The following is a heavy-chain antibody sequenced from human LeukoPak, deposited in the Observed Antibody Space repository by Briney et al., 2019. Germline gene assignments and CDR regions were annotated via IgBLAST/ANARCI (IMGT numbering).Heavy chain of an antibody. CDR1: GFTFSNYW. J-gene: IGHJ4*02. Sequence: PGGSLRHSCAASGFTFSNYWLSWVRQVPGKGPEWVANIRQDGKELYYVDSVKGRFTISRDNAKNSLYLQMDSLRVDDTAVYYCARDKVSGPTLLDYWGQGTLVTVSS. CDR3: ARDKVSGPTLLDY. CDR2: IRQDGKEL. V-gene: IGHV3-7*01. D-gene: IGHD5/OR15-5a*01.